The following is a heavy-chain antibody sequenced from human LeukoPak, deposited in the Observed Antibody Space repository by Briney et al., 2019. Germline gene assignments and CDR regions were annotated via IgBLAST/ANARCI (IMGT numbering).Heavy chain of an antibody. CDR2: ISGYNGQT. CDR1: GYTFTSYA. V-gene: IGHV1-18*01. J-gene: IGHJ4*02. Sequence: ASVKVSCKTSGYTFTSYAISWVRQAPGQGLEWMGWISGYNGQTYSVQKFQGRLTMTTDTSTSTADMELRGLTSDDTAVFYCARGFSANYYDYWGQGTLVTVSS. CDR3: ARGFSANYYDY. D-gene: IGHD1-26*01.